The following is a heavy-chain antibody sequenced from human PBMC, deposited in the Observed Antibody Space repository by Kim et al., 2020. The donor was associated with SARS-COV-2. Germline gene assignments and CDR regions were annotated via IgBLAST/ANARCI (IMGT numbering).Heavy chain of an antibody. J-gene: IGHJ6*02. V-gene: IGHV3-30*03. CDR3: AGGAYGDYGRGGLDV. Sequence: AAAVRGRFTISRDNSQTTLYLQMNSLRAEDTAVYYCAGGAYGDYGRGGLDVWGQGTTVTVSS. D-gene: IGHD4-17*01.